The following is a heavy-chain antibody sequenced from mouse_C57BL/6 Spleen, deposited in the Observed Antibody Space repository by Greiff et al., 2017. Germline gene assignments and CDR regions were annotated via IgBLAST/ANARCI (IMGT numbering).Heavy chain of an antibody. CDR3: TRGERGCAIDY. Sequence: VQLQQSGAELVRPGASVTLSCKASGYTFTDYEMNWVKQTPVHGLEWIGAIDPETGGTAYNQKFKGKAILTADKSSRTAYMVLRSLTSEDSAVYCCTRGERGCAIDYWGQGTSVTVSS. V-gene: IGHV1-15*01. CDR1: GYTFTDYE. J-gene: IGHJ4*01. CDR2: IDPETGGT.